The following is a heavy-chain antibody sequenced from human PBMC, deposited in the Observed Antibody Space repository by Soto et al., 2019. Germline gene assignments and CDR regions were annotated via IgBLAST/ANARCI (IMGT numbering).Heavy chain of an antibody. J-gene: IGHJ6*02. Sequence: PGESLKISCKGSGYSFTSYWIGWVRQMPGKGLEWMGIIYPGDSDTRYSPSFQGQVTISADKSISTAYLQWSSLKASDTAMYYCARTYYDFWSGYYYYYYGMDGWGQGTTVTVSS. D-gene: IGHD3-3*01. CDR1: GYSFTSYW. CDR3: ARTYYDFWSGYYYYYYGMDG. CDR2: IYPGDSDT. V-gene: IGHV5-51*01.